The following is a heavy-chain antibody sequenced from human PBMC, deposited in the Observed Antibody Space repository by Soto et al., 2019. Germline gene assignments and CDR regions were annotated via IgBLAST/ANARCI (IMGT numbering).Heavy chain of an antibody. Sequence: QVQLQESGPGLVKPSQTLSLTCTVSGGSISSGGYYWSWIRQHPGKGLEWIGYIYYSGSTYYNPPPNRRVVTTVDKTTNQHSPKTRCVAAADTAVYYCSSLYCSSTSSDTEGEYYYYYMDVWGKGTTVTVSS. CDR1: GGSISSGGYY. D-gene: IGHD2-2*02. J-gene: IGHJ6*03. CDR2: IYYSGST. CDR3: SSLYCSSTSSDTEGEYYYYYMDV. V-gene: IGHV4-31*03.